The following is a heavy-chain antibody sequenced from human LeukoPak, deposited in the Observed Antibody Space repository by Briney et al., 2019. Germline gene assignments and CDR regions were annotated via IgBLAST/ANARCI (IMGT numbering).Heavy chain of an antibody. J-gene: IGHJ4*02. CDR3: ARLWLGYYFDY. CDR1: GGSISGYS. D-gene: IGHD6-19*01. Sequence: SETLSLTCTVSGGSISGYSWTWIRQPPGKGLEWIGYMYYSGSTKYNPSLKSRVTISVDTSKNQFSLKLSSVTAADTAVYYCARLWLGYYFDYWGQGTLVTVSS. CDR2: MYYSGST. V-gene: IGHV4-59*08.